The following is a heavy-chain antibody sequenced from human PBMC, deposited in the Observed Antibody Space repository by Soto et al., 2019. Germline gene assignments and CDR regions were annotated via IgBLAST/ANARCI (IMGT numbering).Heavy chain of an antibody. V-gene: IGHV4-59*01. J-gene: IGHJ6*02. CDR1: GGSLGSYY. CDR3: ARDGGGRMSTNPYYYNGMDV. D-gene: IGHD2-15*01. CDR2: VFYTGMA. Sequence: PSETLSLTCTVSGGSLGSYYWNWIRQHPGKGLEWIDYVFYTGMANYNASLKSRVSISLDTANYQFSLQLSSVAAADTAVYYCARDGGGRMSTNPYYYNGMDVWGPGTTVT.